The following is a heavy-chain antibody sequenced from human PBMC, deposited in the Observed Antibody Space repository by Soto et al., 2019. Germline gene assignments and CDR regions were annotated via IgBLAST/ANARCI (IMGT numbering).Heavy chain of an antibody. CDR2: INPSGGST. D-gene: IGHD6-13*01. J-gene: IGHJ6*02. CDR3: ARQKQPVQSGDYYYGMDV. Sequence: ASVKVSCKASGYTFTSYYMHWVRQAPGQGLEWMGIINPSGGSTSYAQKFQGRVTMTRDTSTSTVYMELSSLRSEDTAVYYCARQKQPVQSGDYYYGMDVCGQRTTVTVSS. V-gene: IGHV1-46*01. CDR1: GYTFTSYY.